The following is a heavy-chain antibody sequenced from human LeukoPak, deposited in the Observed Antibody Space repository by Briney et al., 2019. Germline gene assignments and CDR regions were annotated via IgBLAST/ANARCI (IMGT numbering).Heavy chain of an antibody. CDR3: ARPDYDSGGYYDY. CDR2: ILYDGSNK. Sequence: GGSLRLSCAASGFTFSSYGMHWVRQAPGKGLEWVAVILYDGSNKYYADSVKGRFTISRDSSKNTLFLQMNSLRAEDTAVYYCARPDYDSGGYYDYSGQGTLVTVSS. CDR1: GFTFSSYG. V-gene: IGHV3-33*01. J-gene: IGHJ4*02. D-gene: IGHD3-22*01.